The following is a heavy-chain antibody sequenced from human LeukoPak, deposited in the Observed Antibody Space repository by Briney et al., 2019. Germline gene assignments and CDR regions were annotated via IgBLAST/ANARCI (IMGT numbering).Heavy chain of an antibody. CDR1: GGTFRSYA. Sequence: SVKVSCKASGGTFRSYAISWVRQAPGQGLEWMGGIIPLFATANYAQKFQGRVTITTDGSTNTAYMELSSLRFEDTAVYYCARGGDSYYYYYMDVWGKGTTVTVSS. CDR2: IIPLFATA. J-gene: IGHJ6*03. V-gene: IGHV1-69*05. CDR3: ARGGDSYYYYYMDV.